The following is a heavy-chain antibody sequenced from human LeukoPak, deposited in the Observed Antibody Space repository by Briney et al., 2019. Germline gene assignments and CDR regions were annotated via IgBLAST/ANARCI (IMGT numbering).Heavy chain of an antibody. CDR2: IYYSGST. V-gene: IGHV4-59*01. J-gene: IGHJ3*02. Sequence: PSETLSLTCTVSGGSISSYYWSWIRQPPGKGLEWIGYIYYSGSTNYNPSLKSRVTISVDTSKNQFSLKLSSVTAADTAFYYCARELHDVFDIWGQGTMVTVSS. CDR1: GGSISSYY. CDR3: ARELHDVFDI. D-gene: IGHD4-11*01.